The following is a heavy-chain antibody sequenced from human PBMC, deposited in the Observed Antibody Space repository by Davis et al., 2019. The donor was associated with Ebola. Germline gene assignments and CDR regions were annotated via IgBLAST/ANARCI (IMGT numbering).Heavy chain of an antibody. Sequence: SETLSLTCTVSGGSISSYYWSWIRQPPGKGLEWIGYIYYSGSTNYNPSLKSRVTISVDTSKNQFSLKLSSVTAADTAVYYCARVGYDYSIDYWGQGTLVTVSS. J-gene: IGHJ4*02. V-gene: IGHV4-59*01. CDR3: ARVGYDYSIDY. D-gene: IGHD4-11*01. CDR2: IYYSGST. CDR1: GGSISSYY.